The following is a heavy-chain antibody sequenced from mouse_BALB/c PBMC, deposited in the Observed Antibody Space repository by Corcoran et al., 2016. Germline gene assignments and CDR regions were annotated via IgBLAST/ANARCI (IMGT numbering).Heavy chain of an antibody. V-gene: IGHV1-26*01. CDR1: GYSFTGYY. CDR2: INPYNGAT. D-gene: IGHD2-2*01. Sequence: EVQLQQSGPELVKPGASVKISCKASGYSFTGYYIHWVKQSHVKSLEWIGRINPYNGATSYNQNFKDKASLTVDKSSSTAYMELHSLTSEDSAVYYCARSGGYDVDYWGQGTTLTVSS. CDR3: ARSGGYDVDY. J-gene: IGHJ2*01.